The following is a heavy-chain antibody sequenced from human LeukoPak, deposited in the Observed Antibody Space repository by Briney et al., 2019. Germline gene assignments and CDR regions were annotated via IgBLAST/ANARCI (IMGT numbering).Heavy chain of an antibody. V-gene: IGHV4-34*01. CDR1: GGSFSGSY. CDR2: INHSGST. Sequence: SETLSLTCAVYGGSFSGSYWSWIRQPPGKGLEWIGEINHSGSTNYNPSLKSRVTISIDTSKNQSSLKLRSVTAADTAVYYCTRSPPPGATAYGVVDLWGQGTLVTVSS. D-gene: IGHD3-16*01. CDR3: TRSPPPGATAYGVVDL. J-gene: IGHJ4*02.